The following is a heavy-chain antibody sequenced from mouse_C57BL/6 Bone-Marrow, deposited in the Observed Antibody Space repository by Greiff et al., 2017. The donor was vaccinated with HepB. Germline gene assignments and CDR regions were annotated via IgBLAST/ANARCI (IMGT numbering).Heavy chain of an antibody. CDR3: TTWSPLLSRFAY. Sequence: VQLQQSGAELVRPGASVKLSCTASGFNIKDDYMHWVKQRPEQGLEWIGWIDPENGDTEYASKFQGKATITADTSSNPAYLQLSSLTSEDTAVYYCTTWSPLLSRFAYWGQGTLVTVSA. CDR2: IDPENGDT. CDR1: GFNIKDDY. D-gene: IGHD2-10*01. J-gene: IGHJ3*01. V-gene: IGHV14-4*01.